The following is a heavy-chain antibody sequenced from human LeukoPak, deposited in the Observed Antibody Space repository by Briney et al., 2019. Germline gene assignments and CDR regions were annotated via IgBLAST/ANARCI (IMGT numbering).Heavy chain of an antibody. CDR3: AREDSS. Sequence: SETLSLTCAVYGGSFSGYYWSWIRQPPGKGLEWIGEINHSGSINYNPSLKSRVTISVDTSKNQFSLKLSSVTAADTAVYYCAREDSSWGQGTLVTVSS. D-gene: IGHD3-22*01. CDR2: INHSGSI. J-gene: IGHJ4*02. CDR1: GGSFSGYY. V-gene: IGHV4-34*01.